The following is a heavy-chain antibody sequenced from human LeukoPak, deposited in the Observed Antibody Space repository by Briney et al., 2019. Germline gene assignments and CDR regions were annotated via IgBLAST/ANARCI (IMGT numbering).Heavy chain of an antibody. CDR2: IYYSGST. V-gene: IGHV4-4*02. J-gene: IGHJ4*02. D-gene: IGHD2-8*02. CDR1: GGSISSSNW. CDR3: ARTGGTIDY. Sequence: PSGTLSLTCAVSGGSISSSNWWSWVRQPPGKGLEWIGYIYYSGSTYYNPSLKSRVTISVDTSKNQFSLKLNSVTAADTAVYYCARTGGTIDYWGQGTLVTVSS.